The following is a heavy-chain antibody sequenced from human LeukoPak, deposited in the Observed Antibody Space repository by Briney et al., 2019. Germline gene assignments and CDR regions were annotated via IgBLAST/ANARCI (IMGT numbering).Heavy chain of an antibody. Sequence: GASVKVSCKASGYTFTNYGLSWVRQAPGQGLEWMGWISGYNGNTKYVQKLQGRVTMTRDTSTTTAYMELRSLRSDDTAVYYCAKGPPGYDTPHMDVWGKGTTVTVSS. D-gene: IGHD3-22*01. J-gene: IGHJ6*03. CDR2: ISGYNGNT. V-gene: IGHV1-18*01. CDR3: AKGPPGYDTPHMDV. CDR1: GYTFTNYG.